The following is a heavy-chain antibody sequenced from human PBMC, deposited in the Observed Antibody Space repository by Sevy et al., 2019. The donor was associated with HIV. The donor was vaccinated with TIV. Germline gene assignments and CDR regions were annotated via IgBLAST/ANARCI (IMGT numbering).Heavy chain of an antibody. CDR3: ARDLVIPATTDYFYYGMDV. Sequence: GGSLRLSCAASGFTIRTYNMNWVRQAPGKGLEWVSSISSSSTYIYYADSVKGRFTISRDNAKNSLYLQMSSLRAEDTAVYYCARDLVIPATTDYFYYGMDVWGQGSTVTVSS. CDR2: ISSSSTYI. V-gene: IGHV3-21*01. J-gene: IGHJ6*02. D-gene: IGHD2-15*01. CDR1: GFTIRTYN.